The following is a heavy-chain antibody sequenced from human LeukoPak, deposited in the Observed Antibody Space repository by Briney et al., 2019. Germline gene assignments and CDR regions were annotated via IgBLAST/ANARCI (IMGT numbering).Heavy chain of an antibody. CDR2: IDSNGGST. CDR3: ARGCGSSTSCYSFDY. D-gene: IGHD2-2*01. CDR1: GFTFSSYA. V-gene: IGHV3-64*01. J-gene: IGHJ4*02. Sequence: GGSLRLSCAASGFTFSSYAFHWVRLAPGKGLEYVSAIDSNGGSTYYANSVKGRFTISRDDSMDTLFLQMGSLRADDMGVYYCARGCGSSTSCYSFDYWGQGTLVTVSS.